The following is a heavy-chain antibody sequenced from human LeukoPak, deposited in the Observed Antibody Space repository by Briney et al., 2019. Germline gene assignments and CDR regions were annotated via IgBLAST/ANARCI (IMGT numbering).Heavy chain of an antibody. Sequence: GGSLRLSCAASGFTFSSYAMSWVRQGPGKGLEWVSAISTSGGSTYYADSVKGRFTISRDNAKNSLYLQMNSLRAEDTAVYYCARDRPEPSNAWYYYDSSGYSYFQHWGQGTLVTVSS. CDR3: ARDRPEPSNAWYYYDSSGYSYFQH. D-gene: IGHD3-22*01. CDR1: GFTFSSYA. V-gene: IGHV3-23*01. CDR2: ISTSGGST. J-gene: IGHJ1*01.